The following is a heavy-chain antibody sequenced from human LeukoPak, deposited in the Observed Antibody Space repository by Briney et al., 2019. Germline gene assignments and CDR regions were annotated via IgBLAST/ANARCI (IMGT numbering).Heavy chain of an antibody. CDR1: GDSVSTNNAA. V-gene: IGHV6-1*01. D-gene: IGHD6-19*01. CDR2: AYYRSKWYY. Sequence: SQTLSLTCAISGDSVSTNNAAWHWLRQPPSRGLEWLGRAYYRSKWYYDYAVSVKSRITINPDTSKNHFSLQLNSVTPEDTAVYYCARDPGAGDFDYWARGTLVTVSS. J-gene: IGHJ4*02. CDR3: ARDPGAGDFDY.